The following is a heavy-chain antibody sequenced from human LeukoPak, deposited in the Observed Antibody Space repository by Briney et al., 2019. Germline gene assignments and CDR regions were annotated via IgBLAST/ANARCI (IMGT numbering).Heavy chain of an antibody. V-gene: IGHV1-69*04. CDR2: IIPIFGIA. CDR1: GGTFSSYA. J-gene: IGHJ2*01. CDR3: AIEPEESYDYGDYDWYFDL. D-gene: IGHD4-17*01. Sequence: ASVKVSCKASGGTFSSYAISWVRQAPGQGLEWMGRIIPIFGIANYAQKFQGRVTITADKSTSTAYTELSSLRSEDTAVYYCAIEPEESYDYGDYDWYFDLWGRGTLVTVPS.